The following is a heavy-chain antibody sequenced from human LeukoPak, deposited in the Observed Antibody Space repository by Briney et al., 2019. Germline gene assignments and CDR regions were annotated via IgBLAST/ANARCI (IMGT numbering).Heavy chain of an antibody. CDR3: ARVVDSYGVVDFDQ. Sequence: ASVKVSCTASGYTFTSYGISWVRQAPGQGLEWMGWISAYNGNTNYAQKLQGRVTMTTDTSTITAYVELRSLRSDDTAVYYCARVVDSYGVVDFDQWGGGTLVTVSS. V-gene: IGHV1-18*01. D-gene: IGHD5-18*01. CDR2: ISAYNGNT. CDR1: GYTFTSYG. J-gene: IGHJ4*02.